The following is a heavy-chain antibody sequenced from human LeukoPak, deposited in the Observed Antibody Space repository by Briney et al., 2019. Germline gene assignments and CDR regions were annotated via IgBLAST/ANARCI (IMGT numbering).Heavy chain of an antibody. D-gene: IGHD3-22*01. CDR3: ARVLDYDSSGYYSE. Sequence: PSETLSLTCTVSGGSISSGGYYWSWIRQHPGKGLEWIGYIYYSGSTYYNPSLKSRVTISVDTSKNQFSLKLSSVTAADTAVYYCARVLDYDSSGYYSEWGQGTLVTVSS. J-gene: IGHJ4*02. CDR2: IYYSGST. CDR1: GGSISSGGYY. V-gene: IGHV4-31*03.